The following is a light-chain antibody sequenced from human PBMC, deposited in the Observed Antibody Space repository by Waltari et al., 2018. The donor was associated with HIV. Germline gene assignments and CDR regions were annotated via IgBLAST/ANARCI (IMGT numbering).Light chain of an antibody. Sequence: QSALTQPRSVSGSPGQSVTISCTGTSSDVGDYNSVSWYQQHPGKAPKLMIYDVSKWPSGLPDRFSGSKSGNTASLTISGLQAEDEADYYCCSYAGTYTYVFGTGTKVTVL. J-gene: IGLJ1*01. CDR1: SSDVGDYNS. V-gene: IGLV2-11*01. CDR3: CSYAGTYTYV. CDR2: DVS.